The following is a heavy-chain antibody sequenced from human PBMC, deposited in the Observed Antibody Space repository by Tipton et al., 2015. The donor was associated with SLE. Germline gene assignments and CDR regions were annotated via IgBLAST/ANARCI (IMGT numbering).Heavy chain of an antibody. J-gene: IGHJ2*01. Sequence: TLSLTCTVSGGSISSHYWSWIRQPPGKGLEWIGYIYYSGSTNYNPSLKSRVTISVDTSKKQFSLKLSSVTAADTAVYFCATTPRSSSRYFDLWGRGTLVSVSS. CDR3: ATTPRSSSRYFDL. CDR2: IYYSGST. V-gene: IGHV4-59*11. D-gene: IGHD3-10*01. CDR1: GGSISSHY.